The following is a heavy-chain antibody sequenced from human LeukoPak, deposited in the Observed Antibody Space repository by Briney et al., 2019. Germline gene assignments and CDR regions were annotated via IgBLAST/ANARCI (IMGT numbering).Heavy chain of an antibody. V-gene: IGHV3-23*01. D-gene: IGHD2-21*01. Sequence: GGSLRLSCAASGFTFSDYSMNWIRQVPGKGLEWVSATSSSDDGTYHADSVRGRFTIYRDNFRNTLYLQMNRLRVEDAALYYCARAPVTSCRGAFCYPFDLWGQGVLVTVSS. CDR3: ARAPVTSCRGAFCYPFDL. J-gene: IGHJ4*02. CDR2: TSSSDDGT. CDR1: GFTFSDYS.